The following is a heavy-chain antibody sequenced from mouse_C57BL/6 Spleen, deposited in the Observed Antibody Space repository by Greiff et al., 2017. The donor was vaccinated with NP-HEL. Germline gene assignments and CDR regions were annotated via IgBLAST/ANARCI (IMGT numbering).Heavy chain of an antibody. Sequence: EVQLQQSGAELVKPGASVKLSCTASGFNIKDTYMHWVKQRPEQGLEWIGRIDPANGKTKYDPKFQGRATITADTSSNTAYLQLSSLTSADTAVYYSARTNAWCQGTTLTVSS. V-gene: IGHV14-3*02. J-gene: IGHJ2*01. CDR2: IDPANGKT. CDR3: ARTNA. CDR1: GFNIKDTY.